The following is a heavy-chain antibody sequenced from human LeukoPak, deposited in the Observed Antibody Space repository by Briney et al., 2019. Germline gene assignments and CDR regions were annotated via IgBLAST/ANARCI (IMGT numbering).Heavy chain of an antibody. Sequence: SETLSLTCAVYGGSFSGYCWSWIRQPPGKGLEWIGEINHSGSTNYDPSLKSRVTISVDTSKNQFSLKLSSVTAADTAVYYCARGYCSGGSCVTLDYWGQGTLVTVSS. V-gene: IGHV4-34*01. CDR3: ARGYCSGGSCVTLDY. CDR1: GGSFSGYC. CDR2: INHSGST. J-gene: IGHJ4*02. D-gene: IGHD2-15*01.